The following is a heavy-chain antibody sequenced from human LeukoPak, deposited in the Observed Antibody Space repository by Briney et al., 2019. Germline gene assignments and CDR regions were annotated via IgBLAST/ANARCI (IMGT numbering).Heavy chain of an antibody. CDR3: AKDPFNSPLQLRGLFDY. D-gene: IGHD5-24*01. CDR2: ISGSGGST. CDR1: GFTFSSYA. V-gene: IGHV3-23*01. J-gene: IGHJ4*02. Sequence: GGSLRLSCAASGFTFSSYAMSWVRQAQGKGLEWVSAISGSGGSTYYADSVKGRFTISRDNSKNTLYLQMNSLRAEDTAVYYCAKDPFNSPLQLRGLFDYWGQGTLVTVSS.